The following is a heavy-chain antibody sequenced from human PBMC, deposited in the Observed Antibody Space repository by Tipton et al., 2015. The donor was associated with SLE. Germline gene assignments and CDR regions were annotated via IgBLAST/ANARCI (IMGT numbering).Heavy chain of an antibody. CDR1: GGSISSYY. CDR2: IYYSGST. CDR3: ARARGVIDPFDY. Sequence: TLSLTCTVSGGSISSYYWSWIRQPPGKGLEWIGYIYYSGSTNYNPSLKSRVTISVDTSKNQFPLKLSSVAAADTAVYYCARARGVIDPFDYWGQGTLVTVSS. J-gene: IGHJ4*02. D-gene: IGHD3-16*02. V-gene: IGHV4-59*01.